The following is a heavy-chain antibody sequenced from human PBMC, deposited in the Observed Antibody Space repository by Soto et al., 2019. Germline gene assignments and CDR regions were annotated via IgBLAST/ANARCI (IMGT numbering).Heavy chain of an antibody. CDR1: GYTFISYG. CDR2: ISAYNDYT. J-gene: IGHJ6*02. CDR3: ARAGYYSGSGSYSPPRYYGMDV. V-gene: IGHV1-18*01. Sequence: QVQLVQSGAEVKKPGSSVKVSCKASGYTFISYGISWVRQAPGQGLEWMGWISAYNDYTNYAQKRQGRVTMTTDTSTRIAYLELRSRRSDDTAVYYWARAGYYSGSGSYSPPRYYGMDVWGQGTTVTVSS. D-gene: IGHD3-10*01.